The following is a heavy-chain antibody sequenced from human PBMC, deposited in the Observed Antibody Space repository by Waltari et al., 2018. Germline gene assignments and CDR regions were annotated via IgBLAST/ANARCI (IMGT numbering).Heavy chain of an antibody. CDR3: ARGVGYCTNGVCYNWYFDL. J-gene: IGHJ2*01. Sequence: QVQLQQWGAGLLKPSETLSLTCAVYGGSFSGYYWIWIRQPPGKGLEWIGEINHSGSTNYNPSLKSRVTISVDTSKNQFSLKLSSVTAADTAVYYCARGVGYCTNGVCYNWYFDLWGRGTLVTVSS. CDR1: GGSFSGYY. CDR2: INHSGST. V-gene: IGHV4-34*01. D-gene: IGHD2-8*01.